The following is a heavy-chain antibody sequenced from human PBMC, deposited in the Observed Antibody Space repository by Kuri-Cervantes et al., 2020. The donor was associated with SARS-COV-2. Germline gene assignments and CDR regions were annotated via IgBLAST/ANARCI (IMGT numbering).Heavy chain of an antibody. CDR3: ARGTPTALLGLSDLCFDY. CDR1: GCTFSSYA. V-gene: IGHV1-69*05. Sequence: SVKVSCKASGCTFSSYAISWVRQAPGQGLEWMGGIIPIFGTANYAQKFQGRVTITTDESTSTAYMELSSLRSEDTAVYYCARGTPTALLGLSDLCFDYWGQGTLVTVSS. J-gene: IGHJ4*02. D-gene: IGHD2-15*01. CDR2: IIPIFGTA.